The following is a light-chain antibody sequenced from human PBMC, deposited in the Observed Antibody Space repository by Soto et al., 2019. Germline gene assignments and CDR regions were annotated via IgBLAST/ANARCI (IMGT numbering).Light chain of an antibody. CDR2: GAK. CDR3: QQSYNIPRAT. Sequence: DIQMTQSPSFLSASVGDRVTITCRASQAISNYLNWYQQKPGKAPNLLIFGAKTLQSGVPSRFSGSGYGTDFTLTISSLQPEDFATYFCQQSYNIPRATFGQGTNVDI. V-gene: IGKV1-39*01. J-gene: IGKJ1*01. CDR1: QAISNY.